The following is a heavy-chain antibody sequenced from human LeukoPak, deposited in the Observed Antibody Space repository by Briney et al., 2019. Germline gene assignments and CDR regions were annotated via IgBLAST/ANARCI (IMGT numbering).Heavy chain of an antibody. Sequence: PSETLSLTCTVCGGAISSYYWSWLGQPPGKGLEWVGYIYNSGSTNYKPSLKSRVTISVDTSKNQFSLKMTSVTAADTAVYSRARDGSGYSYALSFWDSWGQGTLVTVSS. V-gene: IGHV4-59*01. D-gene: IGHD5-18*01. CDR2: IYNSGST. J-gene: IGHJ4*02. CDR1: GGAISSYY. CDR3: ARDGSGYSYALSFWDS.